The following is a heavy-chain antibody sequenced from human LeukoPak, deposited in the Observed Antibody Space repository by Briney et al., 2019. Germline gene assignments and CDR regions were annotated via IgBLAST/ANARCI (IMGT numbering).Heavy chain of an antibody. CDR2: INPSGGST. CDR1: GYTFTSYY. J-gene: IGHJ6*02. Sequence: ASVKVSCKASGYTFTSYYMHWVRQAPGQGLGWMGIINPSGGSTSYAQKFQGRVTMTRDTSTSTVYMELSSLRSEDTAVYYCARAGVPDITMIVVVTVYYGMDVWGQGTTVTVSS. D-gene: IGHD3-22*01. V-gene: IGHV1-46*01. CDR3: ARAGVPDITMIVVVTVYYGMDV.